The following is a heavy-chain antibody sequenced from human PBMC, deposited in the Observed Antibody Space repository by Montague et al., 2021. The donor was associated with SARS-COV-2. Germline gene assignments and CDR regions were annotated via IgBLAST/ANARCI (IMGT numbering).Heavy chain of an antibody. CDR3: ARESSGCFFRRCSRYGMDV. D-gene: IGHD6-19*01. CDR1: GGSISSSNW. V-gene: IGHV4-4*02. Sequence: SETLSLTCAVSGGSISSSNWWSWARQPPGKGLEWIGEIYHSGSTNYNPSLKSRVTISVDKSKNQFSLKLSSVTAADTAVYYCARESSGCFFRRCSRYGMDVWGQGTTVTVSS. CDR2: IYHSGST. J-gene: IGHJ6*02.